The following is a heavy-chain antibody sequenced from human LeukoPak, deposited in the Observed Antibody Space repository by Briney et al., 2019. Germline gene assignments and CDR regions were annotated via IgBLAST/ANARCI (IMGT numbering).Heavy chain of an antibody. CDR2: IWYDGSNK. J-gene: IGHJ4*02. Sequence: GGSLRLSCAASGFTFSSYGMHWVRQAPGKGLEWVAVIWYDGSNKYYADSVKGRFTISRDNAKNSLYLQMNSLRAEDTAVYYCARDHGTSSDAVFDYWGQGTLVTVSS. CDR1: GFTFSSYG. V-gene: IGHV3-33*01. CDR3: ARDHGTSSDAVFDY.